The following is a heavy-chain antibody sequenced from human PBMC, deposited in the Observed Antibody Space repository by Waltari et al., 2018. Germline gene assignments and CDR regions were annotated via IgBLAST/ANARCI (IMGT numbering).Heavy chain of an antibody. CDR1: GGTFSSST. Sequence: QVQLVQSGAEVKKPGSSVKVSCKASGGTFSSSTISWVRQAPGPGLEWMGRIIPILGIANYAQKFQGRVTITADKSTSTAYMELSSLRSEDTAVYYCARSLDCSGGSCYLNAFDIWGQGTMVTVSS. CDR2: IIPILGIA. V-gene: IGHV1-69*02. D-gene: IGHD2-15*01. J-gene: IGHJ3*02. CDR3: ARSLDCSGGSCYLNAFDI.